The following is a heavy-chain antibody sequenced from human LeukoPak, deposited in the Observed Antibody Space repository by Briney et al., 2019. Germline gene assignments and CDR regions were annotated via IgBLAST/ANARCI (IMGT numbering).Heavy chain of an antibody. Sequence: PGGSLRLSCAASGFTFSSYWMHWVRHAPGKGLVWVSRINSAGSSTSYADSVKGRFTISRDNAKNTLYLQMNSLRAEDTAVYYCARDYFDGSGYHSYWGQGTLVTVSS. CDR3: ARDYFDGSGYHSY. J-gene: IGHJ4*02. CDR2: INSAGSST. CDR1: GFTFSSYW. D-gene: IGHD3-22*01. V-gene: IGHV3-74*01.